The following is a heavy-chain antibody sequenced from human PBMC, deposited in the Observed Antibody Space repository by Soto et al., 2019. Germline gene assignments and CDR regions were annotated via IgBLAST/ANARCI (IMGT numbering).Heavy chain of an antibody. CDR3: ARLLRFLEWPLHDAFGI. CDR2: IYYSGST. CDR1: GGSISSYY. J-gene: IGHJ3*02. Sequence: PSETLSLTCTVSGGSISSYYWSWIRQPPGKGLEWIGYIYYSGSTNYNPSLKSRVTISVDTSKNQFSLKLSSVTAADTAVYYCARLLRFLEWPLHDAFGIWGQGTMVTVSS. D-gene: IGHD3-3*01. V-gene: IGHV4-59*01.